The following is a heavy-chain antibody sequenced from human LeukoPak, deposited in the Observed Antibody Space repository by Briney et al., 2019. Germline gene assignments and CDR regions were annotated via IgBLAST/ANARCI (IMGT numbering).Heavy chain of an antibody. CDR1: GGSISSSSYS. CDR3: ARVNYYDSSGSLDY. Sequence: SEPLSLTCTVSGGSISSSSYSWGWIRQPPGKGLEWIGSIYYSGSTYYNPSLKSRVTISVDTSKNQFSLKLSSVTAADTAVYYCARVNYYDSSGSLDYWGQGTLVTVSS. V-gene: IGHV4-39*07. J-gene: IGHJ4*02. D-gene: IGHD3-22*01. CDR2: IYYSGST.